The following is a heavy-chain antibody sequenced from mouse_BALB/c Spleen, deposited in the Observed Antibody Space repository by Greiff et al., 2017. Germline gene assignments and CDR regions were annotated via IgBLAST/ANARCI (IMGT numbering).Heavy chain of an antibody. J-gene: IGHJ4*01. CDR3: AREGANWGAMDY. CDR1: GYAFTSYN. V-gene: IGHV1S135*01. D-gene: IGHD4-1*01. Sequence: VHVKQSGPELVKPGASVKVSCKASGYAFTSYNMYWVKQSHGKSLEWIGYIDPYNGGTSYNQKFKGKATLTVDKSSSTAYMHLNSLTSEDSAVYYCAREGANWGAMDYWGQGTSVTVSS. CDR2: IDPYNGGT.